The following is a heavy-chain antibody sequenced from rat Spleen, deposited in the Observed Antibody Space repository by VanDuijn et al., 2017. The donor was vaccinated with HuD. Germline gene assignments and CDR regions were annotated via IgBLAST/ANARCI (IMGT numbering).Heavy chain of an antibody. Sequence: EVQLVESDGGLVQPGRSLRLSCAALGFTFSNYYMAWVRQAPTKGLEWVASISTGVGKTHYRDSVKGRFTISRDNAKSTLYLQMSKLGSDDTAIYYCARRHYGYTDYFDYWGQGVMVTVSS. CDR3: ARRHYGYTDYFDY. J-gene: IGHJ2*01. V-gene: IGHV5-25*01. CDR2: ISTGVGKT. CDR1: GFTFSNYY. D-gene: IGHD1-9*01.